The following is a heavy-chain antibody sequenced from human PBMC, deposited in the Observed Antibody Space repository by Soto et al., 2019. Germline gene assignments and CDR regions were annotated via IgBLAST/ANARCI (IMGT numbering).Heavy chain of an antibody. CDR2: VNPGSGYK. CDR1: GYVFPSYD. J-gene: IGHJ6*03. V-gene: IGHV1-8*01. CDR3: ARADPRHYYMDV. Sequence: QVQLVQSGAEVKKPGASVRVSCKASGYVFPSYDITWVRQAPGHGLEWMGWVNPGSGYKGYAQNFQGRVTLTRNMSISTVYMELSSLRSEEPAVYYCARADPRHYYMDVWGKGTTVTVSS.